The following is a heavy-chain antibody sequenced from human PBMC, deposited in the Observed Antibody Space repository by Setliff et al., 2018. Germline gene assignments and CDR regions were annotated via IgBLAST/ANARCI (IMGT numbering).Heavy chain of an antibody. V-gene: IGHV4-30-4*08. J-gene: IGHJ3*01. CDR2: IYHSGSA. CDR1: GDSISSGDYF. CDR3: AREVGTSTSSDAFDV. Sequence: LSLTCTVSGDSISSGDYFWSWIRQPPGKGLEWIAXIYHSGSAYYNPSLXXRVTMSVDTSKNQFSLHLTSVTAADTAVYYCAREVGTSTSSDAFDVWGQGMMVTVSS. D-gene: IGHD1-26*01.